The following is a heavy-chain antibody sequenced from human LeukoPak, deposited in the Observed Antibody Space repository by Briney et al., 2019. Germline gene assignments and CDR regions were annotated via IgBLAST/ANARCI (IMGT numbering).Heavy chain of an antibody. D-gene: IGHD4-11*01. V-gene: IGHV5-51*01. CDR1: GCRFTSYW. J-gene: IGHJ5*02. CDR2: IYPGDSDT. Sequence: GESVKISCKGSGCRFTSYWIGWVRQIPGKGLEWMGIIYPGDSDTRYSPSFQGQVTISADKSISTAYLQWSSLKASDTAMYYCARQGSKFLWFDPWGQGTLVTVSS. CDR3: ARQGSKFLWFDP.